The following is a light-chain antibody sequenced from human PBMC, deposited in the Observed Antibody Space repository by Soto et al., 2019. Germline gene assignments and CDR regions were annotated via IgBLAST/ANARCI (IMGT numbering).Light chain of an antibody. CDR3: QQRSNWPPIT. CDR1: QSVSSS. J-gene: IGKJ5*01. Sequence: DIVMTQSPATLSVSPGERATLSCRASQSVSSSLAWYQHKPGQAPRLLIYGASTRATGIPARFSGSGSGTEFTLTISSLQSEDLAVYYCQQRSNWPPITFGQGTRLEIK. CDR2: GAS. V-gene: IGKV3-15*01.